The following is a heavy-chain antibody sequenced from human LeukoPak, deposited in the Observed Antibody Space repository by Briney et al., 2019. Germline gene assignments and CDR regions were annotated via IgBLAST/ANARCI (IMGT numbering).Heavy chain of an antibody. D-gene: IGHD3-10*01. CDR2: ISYDESQK. V-gene: IGHV3-30*04. J-gene: IGHJ4*02. Sequence: GGSLRLSCAASGFSFTSYAMHWVRQAPGKGLEWVTIISYDESQKYYADSVKGRFTISRDNSKNTLYLQMNSLRAEDTAVYYCAKLAKYFYGSETYYFFEHWGQGTPVTASS. CDR3: AKLAKYFYGSETYYFFEH. CDR1: GFSFTSYA.